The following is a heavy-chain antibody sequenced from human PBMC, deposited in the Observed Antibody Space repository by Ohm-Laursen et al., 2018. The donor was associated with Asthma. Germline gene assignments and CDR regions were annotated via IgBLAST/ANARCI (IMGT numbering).Heavy chain of an antibody. V-gene: IGHV4-31*03. CDR2: IYYSGST. CDR3: ARDKSSSSWLGPYAFDI. J-gene: IGHJ3*02. Sequence: SDTLSLTCTVSGGSISSGGYYWSWIRQHPGKGLEWIGYIYYSGSTYYNPSLKSRVTISVDTSKNQFSLKLSSVTAADMAVYYCARDKSSSSWLGPYAFDIWGQGTMVTVSS. CDR1: GGSISSGGYY. D-gene: IGHD6-13*01.